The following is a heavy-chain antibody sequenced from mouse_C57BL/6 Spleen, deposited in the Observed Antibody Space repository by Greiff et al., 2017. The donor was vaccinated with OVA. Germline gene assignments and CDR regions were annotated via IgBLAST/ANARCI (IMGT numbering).Heavy chain of an antibody. CDR1: GYTFTSYT. D-gene: IGHD2-1*01. V-gene: IGHV1-4*01. Sequence: QVQLQQSGAELSRPGASVKMSCKASGYTFTSYTMHWVKQRPGQGLEWIGYINPSSGYTKYNQKFKDKATLTADKSSSTAYMQLSSLTSEDSAVYYCARSGLYGNYPFDYWGQGTTLTVSS. CDR2: INPSSGYT. J-gene: IGHJ2*01. CDR3: ARSGLYGNYPFDY.